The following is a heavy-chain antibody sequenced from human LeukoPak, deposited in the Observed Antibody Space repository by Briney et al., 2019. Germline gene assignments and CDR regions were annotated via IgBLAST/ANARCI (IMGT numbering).Heavy chain of an antibody. CDR3: ARRDSSGWYYFDY. J-gene: IGHJ4*02. CDR2: ISYDGSNK. CDR1: GFTFSSYA. Sequence: GGSLRLSCAASGFTFSSYAMHWVRQAPGKGLEWVAVISYDGSNKYYADSVKGRFTISRDNAKNSLYLQMNSLRAEDTAVYYCARRDSSGWYYFDYWGQGTLVTVSS. D-gene: IGHD6-19*01. V-gene: IGHV3-30-3*01.